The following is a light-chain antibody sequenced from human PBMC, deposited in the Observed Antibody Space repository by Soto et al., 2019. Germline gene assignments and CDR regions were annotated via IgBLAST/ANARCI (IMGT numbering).Light chain of an antibody. J-gene: IGKJ4*01. CDR2: DAS. V-gene: IGKV3-11*01. CDR3: QQRGNWPLT. Sequence: EIVLTQSPAALSLSPGERATLSCRASQSVSSYLAWYQQKPGQAPRLLISDASNRATGIPARFSGSGSGTDFTLTSSSLEPEDFAVYYCQQRGNWPLTFGGGTKVEIK. CDR1: QSVSSY.